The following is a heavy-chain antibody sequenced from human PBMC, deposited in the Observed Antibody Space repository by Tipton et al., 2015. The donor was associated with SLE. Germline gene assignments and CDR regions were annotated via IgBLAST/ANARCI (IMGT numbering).Heavy chain of an antibody. CDR1: GGSISSSSYY. CDR2: IYYSGST. D-gene: IGHD4-17*01. Sequence: LRLSCTVSGGSISSSSYYWGWIRQPPGKGLEWIGGIYYSGSTYYNPSLKSRVTISVGTSKNQFSLKLSSVTAADTAVYYCARSHCGDAAYYWGQGTLVTVSS. J-gene: IGHJ4*02. V-gene: IGHV4-39*07. CDR3: ARSHCGDAAYY.